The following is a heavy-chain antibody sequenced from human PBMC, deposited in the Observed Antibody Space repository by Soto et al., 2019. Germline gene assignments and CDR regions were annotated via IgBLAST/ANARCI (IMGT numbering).Heavy chain of an antibody. CDR1: GGYIRNHY. CDR3: ARGLVVRGVIGFDY. J-gene: IGHJ4*02. D-gene: IGHD3-10*01. V-gene: IGHV4-59*11. CDR2: IYHSGST. Sequence: SETLSVTYTVAGGYIRNHYWRWIRQPPGKGLEWIGYIYHSGSTYYNPSLKSRVTISVDRSKNQFSLKLSSVTAADTAVYYCARGLVVRGVIGFDYWGQGTLVTVSS.